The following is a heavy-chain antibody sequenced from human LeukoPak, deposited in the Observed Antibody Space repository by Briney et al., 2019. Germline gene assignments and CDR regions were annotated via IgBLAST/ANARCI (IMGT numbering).Heavy chain of an antibody. V-gene: IGHV3-23*01. Sequence: GGSLRLSCAASGFTFSSYAMSWVRQAPGKGLEWVSAISAGVGTTYYADSVKGRFTLSRDNSKSTLYLQMNSLRAEDTAVYYCAKVGDCTITSCRSYFDYCGQGTLVTVS. D-gene: IGHD2-2*01. CDR1: GFTFSSYA. CDR3: AKVGDCTITSCRSYFDY. J-gene: IGHJ4*02. CDR2: ISAGVGTT.